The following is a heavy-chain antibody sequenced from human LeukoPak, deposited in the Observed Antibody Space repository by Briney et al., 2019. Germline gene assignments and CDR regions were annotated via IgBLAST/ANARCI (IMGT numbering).Heavy chain of an antibody. V-gene: IGHV3-30*04. D-gene: IGHD4-17*01. J-gene: IGHJ4*02. CDR2: MTYDGTET. CDR1: GFTFSIYT. CDR3: ATDYAEDY. Sequence: GGSLRLSCAASGFTFSIYTVHWVRQAPGKGLEWVAVMTYDGTETHYADSVKGRFTISRDNSKNTLFLQMNSLRPEDTAVYYCATDYAEDYWGQGTLVTVSS.